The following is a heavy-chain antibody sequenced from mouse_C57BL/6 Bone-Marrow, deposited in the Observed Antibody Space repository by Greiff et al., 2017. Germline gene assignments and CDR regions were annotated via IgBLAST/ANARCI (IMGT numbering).Heavy chain of an antibody. Sequence: EVKVVESGGGLVQPGGSLKLSCAASGFTFSDYGMAWVRQAPRKGPEWVAFISNLAYSIYYADTVTGRFTISRENAKNTLYLEMSSLRSEDTAMYYCARHLAKGFDYYAMDYWGQGTSGTVSS. CDR3: ARHLAKGFDYYAMDY. CDR2: ISNLAYSI. CDR1: GFTFSDYG. V-gene: IGHV5-15*01. J-gene: IGHJ4*01.